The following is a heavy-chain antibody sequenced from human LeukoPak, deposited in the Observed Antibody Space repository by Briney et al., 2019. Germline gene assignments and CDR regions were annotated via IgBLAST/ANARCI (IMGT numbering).Heavy chain of an antibody. CDR2: ISSSGSTI. CDR3: ARGTNCGGDCYPFDY. J-gene: IGHJ4*02. V-gene: IGHV3-11*01. Sequence: GGSLRLSCVASGFTFSDYYMSWIHQAPGKGLERVSYISSSGSTIYYADSVKGRFTISRDNAKNSLYLQMNSLRAEDTAVYYCARGTNCGGDCYPFDYWGQGTLVTVSS. D-gene: IGHD2-21*02. CDR1: GFTFSDYY.